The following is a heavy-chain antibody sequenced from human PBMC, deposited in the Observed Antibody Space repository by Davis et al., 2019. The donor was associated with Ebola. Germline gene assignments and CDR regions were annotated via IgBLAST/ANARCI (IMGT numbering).Heavy chain of an antibody. CDR2: ISSSSSYI. D-gene: IGHD2-15*01. Sequence: GESLKISCAASGFTFSSYSMNWVRQAPGKGLEWVSSISSSSSYIYYADSVKGRFTISRDNAKNSLYLQMNSLRAEDTAVYYCARGGGDIVVVVAARYYYGMDVWGQGTTVTVSS. J-gene: IGHJ6*02. CDR3: ARGGGDIVVVVAARYYYGMDV. V-gene: IGHV3-21*01. CDR1: GFTFSSYS.